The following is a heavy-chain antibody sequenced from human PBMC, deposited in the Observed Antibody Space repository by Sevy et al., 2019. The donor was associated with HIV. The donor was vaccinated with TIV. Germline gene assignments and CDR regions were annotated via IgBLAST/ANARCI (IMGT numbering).Heavy chain of an antibody. D-gene: IGHD7-27*01. CDR2: IYYSGST. CDR3: ARVRAPLGIPFRFDY. V-gene: IGHV4-31*03. CDR1: GGSISSGGYY. J-gene: IGHJ4*02. Sequence: SETLSLTCTVSGGSISSGGYYWSWIRQHPGKGLEWIGYIYYSGSTYYNPSLKSRVTISVDTSKNQFSLKLSSVTAADTAVYYCARVRAPLGIPFRFDYWGQGTLVTVSS.